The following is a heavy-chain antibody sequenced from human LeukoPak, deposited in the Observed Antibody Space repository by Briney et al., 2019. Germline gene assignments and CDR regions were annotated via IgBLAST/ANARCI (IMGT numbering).Heavy chain of an antibody. Sequence: GGSLRLSCAASGFTFSNAWMSWVRPAPGKGLEWVGRVKSKTDGGTTDYAAPVKGRFTISRDDSKNTLYLQMNSLKTEDPAVYYCTTVSRSYDILTGYYIPYYFDYWGQGTLVTVSS. CDR2: VKSKTDGGTT. CDR1: GFTFSNAW. D-gene: IGHD3-9*01. V-gene: IGHV3-15*01. CDR3: TTVSRSYDILTGYYIPYYFDY. J-gene: IGHJ4*02.